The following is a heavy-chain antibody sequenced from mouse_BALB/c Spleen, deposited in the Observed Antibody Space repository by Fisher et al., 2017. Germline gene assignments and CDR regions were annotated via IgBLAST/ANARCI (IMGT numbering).Heavy chain of an antibody. V-gene: IGHV5-9*04. CDR3: ARGIITTATRYFDV. J-gene: IGHJ1*01. D-gene: IGHD1-2*01. Sequence: RFTISRDNAKNTLYLQMSSLRSEDTAMYYCARGIITTATRYFDVWGAGTTVTVS.